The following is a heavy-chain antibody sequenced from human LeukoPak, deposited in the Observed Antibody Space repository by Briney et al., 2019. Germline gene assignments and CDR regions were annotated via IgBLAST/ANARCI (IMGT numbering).Heavy chain of an antibody. Sequence: PGGSLRLSCEASGFTFGSFWMHWVRRAPGKGLDWVSRINSDGSSISYGDSVKGRFTISRDNAKNSLYLQMNSLRAEDTAVYYCAIYGDANYYYYGMDVWGQGTTVTVSS. D-gene: IGHD4-17*01. V-gene: IGHV3-74*01. CDR2: INSDGSSI. CDR3: AIYGDANYYYYGMDV. J-gene: IGHJ6*02. CDR1: GFTFGSFW.